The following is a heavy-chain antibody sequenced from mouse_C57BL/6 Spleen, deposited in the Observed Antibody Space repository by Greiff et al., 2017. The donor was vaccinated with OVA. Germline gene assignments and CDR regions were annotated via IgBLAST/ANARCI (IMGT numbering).Heavy chain of an antibody. Sequence: VQLQQSGAELVRPGASVKLSCTASGFNIKDDYMHWVKQRPEQGLEWIGWFDPENGDTEYATKFQGKATITADTSSNTAYLQLSSLLSEATAVYYCTSPYGSDYAIDYWGQGTSVTVSS. V-gene: IGHV14-4*01. J-gene: IGHJ4*01. CDR2: FDPENGDT. CDR1: GFNIKDDY. D-gene: IGHD1-1*01. CDR3: TSPYGSDYAIDY.